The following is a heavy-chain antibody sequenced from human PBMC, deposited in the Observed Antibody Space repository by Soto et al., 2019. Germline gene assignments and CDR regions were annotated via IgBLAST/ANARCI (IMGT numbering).Heavy chain of an antibody. CDR2: INPNSGGT. V-gene: IGHV1-2*04. J-gene: IGHJ6*03. D-gene: IGHD3-16*01. CDR1: GYTFTGYY. CDR3: ARDLGDEVAEYSYYYIDV. Sequence: QVQLVQSGAEVKKPGASVKVSCKASGYTFTGYYMHWVRQAPGQGLEWMGWINPNSGGTNYAQKFQGWVTMTRDTSISAAYMELGRLRADDTAVYYCARDLGDEVAEYSYYYIDVWVKGTPVTVS.